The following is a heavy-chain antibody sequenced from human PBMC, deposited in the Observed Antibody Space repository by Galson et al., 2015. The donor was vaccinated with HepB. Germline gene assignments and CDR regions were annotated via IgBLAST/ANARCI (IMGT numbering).Heavy chain of an antibody. D-gene: IGHD6-6*01. V-gene: IGHV7-4-1*02. Sequence: SVKVSCKASGYTFTSYAMNWVRQAPGQGLEWMGWINTNTGNPTYAQGFTGRFVFSLDTSVSTAYLQISSLKAEDTAVYYCARDPRKAARHWFDPWGQGTLVTVSS. J-gene: IGHJ5*02. CDR1: GYTFTSYA. CDR2: INTNTGNP. CDR3: ARDPRKAARHWFDP.